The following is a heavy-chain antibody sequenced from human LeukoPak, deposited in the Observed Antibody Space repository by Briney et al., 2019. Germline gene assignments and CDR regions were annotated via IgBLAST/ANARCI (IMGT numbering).Heavy chain of an antibody. CDR2: ISGSGGST. Sequence: GGSLRLSCAASGFTFSSYAMSWVRQAPGKGLERVSAISGSGGSTYYADSVEGRFTISRDNSKNTLYLQMNSLRAEDTAVYYCAISKSPYYYGMDVWGQGTTVTVSS. CDR1: GFTFSSYA. V-gene: IGHV3-23*01. CDR3: AISKSPYYYGMDV. J-gene: IGHJ6*02.